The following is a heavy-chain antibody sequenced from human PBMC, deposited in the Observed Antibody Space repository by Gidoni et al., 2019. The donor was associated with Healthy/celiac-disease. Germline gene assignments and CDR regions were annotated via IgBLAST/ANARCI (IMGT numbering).Heavy chain of an antibody. V-gene: IGHV3-21*01. D-gene: IGHD4-17*01. Sequence: NWVRQAPGKGLEWVSSISSSSSYIYYADSVKGRFTISRDNAKNSLYLQMNSLRAEETAVYYCAREIAQRRGTVTRRSYWGQGTMVTVPS. CDR3: AREIAQRRGTVTRRSY. J-gene: IGHJ4*02. CDR2: ISSSSSYI.